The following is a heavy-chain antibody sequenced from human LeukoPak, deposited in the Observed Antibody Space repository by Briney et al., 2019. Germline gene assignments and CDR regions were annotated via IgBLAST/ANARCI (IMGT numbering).Heavy chain of an antibody. CDR1: GFTFSNSA. J-gene: IGHJ4*01. V-gene: IGHV3-23*01. CDR2: RSGSGITT. CDR3: AKGIYSSGWSYFDY. Sequence: PGGSQRLSCAASGFTFSNSAMSWVRQAPGKGLEWVSTRSGSGITTYYADSVKGRFTISRDNSKNTLYLQMNSLRAEDTAVYYCAKGIYSSGWSYFDYWGHGTLVTVSS. D-gene: IGHD6-19*01.